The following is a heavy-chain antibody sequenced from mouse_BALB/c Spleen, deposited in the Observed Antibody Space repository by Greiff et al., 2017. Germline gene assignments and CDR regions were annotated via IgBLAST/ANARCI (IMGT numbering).Heavy chain of an antibody. J-gene: IGHJ3*01. Sequence: QVQLKESGAELMKPGASVKISCKATGYTFSSYWIEWVKQRPGHGLEWIGEILPGSGSTNYNEKFKGKATFTADTSSNTAYMQLSSLTSEDSAVYYCASDSTMITGFAYWGQGTLVTVSA. CDR3: ASDSTMITGFAY. CDR1: GYTFSSYW. CDR2: ILPGSGST. D-gene: IGHD2-4*01. V-gene: IGHV1-9*01.